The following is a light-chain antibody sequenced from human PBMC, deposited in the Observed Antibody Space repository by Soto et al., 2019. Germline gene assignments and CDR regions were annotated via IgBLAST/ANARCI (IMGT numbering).Light chain of an antibody. CDR3: QQYNNWPPLT. CDR1: QSVLSN. V-gene: IGKV3-15*01. Sequence: EVVMTQSPATLSVSPGERATLSCRASQSVLSNLAWYQQKPGQAPRLLIYGASTRATDIPARFSGTGSGTEFSLTISRLQSEDFAVYYCQQYNNWPPLTFGGGTTVDIK. CDR2: GAS. J-gene: IGKJ4*01.